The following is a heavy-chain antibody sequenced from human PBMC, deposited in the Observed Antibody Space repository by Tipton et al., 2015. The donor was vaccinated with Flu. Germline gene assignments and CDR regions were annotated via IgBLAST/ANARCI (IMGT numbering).Heavy chain of an antibody. CDR1: GFTVSSKY. D-gene: IGHD4-11*01. J-gene: IGHJ6*02. CDR3: ARDLVQDYRDQYFGMDV. Sequence: LRLSCAASGFTVSSKYISWVRQTPGKGLEWIGYIYYRGTTGYNPSLKSRVTISVDTSKNQVSLKLTSVTAADTAVYYCARDLVQDYRDQYFGMDVWGQGTTVTVSS. V-gene: IGHV4-59*02. CDR2: IYYRGTT.